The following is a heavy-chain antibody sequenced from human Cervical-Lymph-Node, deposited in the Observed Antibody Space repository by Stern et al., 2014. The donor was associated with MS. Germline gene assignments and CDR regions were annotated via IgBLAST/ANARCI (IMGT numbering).Heavy chain of an antibody. J-gene: IGHJ4*02. Sequence: EVQLVESGGGLVQPGRSLRLSCAASGFTFDDYAMHWVRQAPGKGLEWVSGISWNSGNIGYADSVKGRFTISRDNAKNSLYLQMNSLRAEDTALYYCAKDINLRGTYYFDCWGQGTLVTVSS. V-gene: IGHV3-9*01. CDR2: ISWNSGNI. CDR3: AKDINLRGTYYFDC. CDR1: GFTFDDYA. D-gene: IGHD2-15*01.